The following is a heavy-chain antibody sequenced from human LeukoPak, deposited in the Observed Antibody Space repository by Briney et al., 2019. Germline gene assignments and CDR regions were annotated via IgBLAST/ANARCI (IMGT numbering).Heavy chain of an antibody. CDR2: INANSGDT. CDR1: AYSFTGYF. D-gene: IGHD3-10*01. V-gene: IGHV1-2*02. CDR3: ARDFSWGVDS. Sequence: ASVKVSCKTSAYSFTGYFFHWIRQSPGQGLEWMGWINANSGDTNYAQQFQGRLTMTRDRSISTVYMELSRLRTDDTAVYYCARDFSWGVDSWGQGTLVTVSS. J-gene: IGHJ4*02.